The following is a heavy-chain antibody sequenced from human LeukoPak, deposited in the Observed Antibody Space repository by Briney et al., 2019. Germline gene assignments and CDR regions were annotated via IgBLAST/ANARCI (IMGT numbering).Heavy chain of an antibody. D-gene: IGHD6-13*01. CDR1: GGSISSYY. V-gene: IGHV4-4*07. Sequence: PSETLSLTCTVSGGSISSYYWSWIRQPAGKGLEWIGRIYSTGSTNYNPSLKSRVTMSVDTSKNQFSLKLSSVTAADTAVYYCAREAAAGYYYYYYYMDVWGKGTTVTISS. CDR3: AREAAAGYYYYYYYMDV. CDR2: IYSTGST. J-gene: IGHJ6*03.